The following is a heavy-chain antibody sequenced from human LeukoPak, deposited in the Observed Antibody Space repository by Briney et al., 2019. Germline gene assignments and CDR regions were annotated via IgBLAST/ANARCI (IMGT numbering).Heavy chain of an antibody. CDR3: ARGYGGNSAGLDY. J-gene: IGHJ4*02. V-gene: IGHV3-33*08. CDR2: IWYDGSKR. CDR1: GFTFSSYA. D-gene: IGHD4-23*01. Sequence: GGSLRLSCAASGFTFSSYAMSWVRQAPGKGLEWVAVIWYDGSKRNYADPVKGRVTVSRDNPRNMLYLEMNSLTVDDTALYYCARGYGGNSAGLDYWGRGTLVTVSS.